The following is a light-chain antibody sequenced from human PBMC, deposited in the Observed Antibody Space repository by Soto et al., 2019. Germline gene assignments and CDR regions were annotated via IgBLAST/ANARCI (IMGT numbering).Light chain of an antibody. V-gene: IGLV3-21*04. J-gene: IGLJ2*01. CDR2: YDS. Sequence: SYELTQPPSVSVAPGKTARITCGGNNIGSKSVHWYQQKPGQAPVLVIYYDSDRPSGIPERFSGSNSGNTATLTISRVEAGDEADYYCQVWDRCSDHPVVFGGGTKLTVL. CDR1: NIGSKS. CDR3: QVWDRCSDHPVV.